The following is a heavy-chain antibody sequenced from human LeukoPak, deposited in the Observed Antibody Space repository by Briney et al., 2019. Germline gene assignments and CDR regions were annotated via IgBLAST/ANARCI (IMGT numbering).Heavy chain of an antibody. J-gene: IGHJ5*02. CDR2: ISAYNGNT. CDR3: ARPRCCSGGSCYPWDNWFDP. Sequence: ASVKVSCKASGYTFTSYGISWVRQAPGQGLEWMGWISAYNGNTNYAQKLQGRVTMTTDTSTSTAYMELRSLRSDDTAVYYCARPRCCSGGSCYPWDNWFDPWGQGTLVTVSS. CDR1: GYTFTSYG. V-gene: IGHV1-18*01. D-gene: IGHD2-15*01.